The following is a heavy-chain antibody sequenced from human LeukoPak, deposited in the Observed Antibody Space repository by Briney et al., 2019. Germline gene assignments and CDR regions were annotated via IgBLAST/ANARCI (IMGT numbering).Heavy chain of an antibody. CDR1: GFTVSSNY. CDR3: TTASSWRGSYYEDFDY. V-gene: IGHV3-53*01. D-gene: IGHD1-26*01. CDR2: IYSGGST. J-gene: IGHJ4*02. Sequence: GGSLRLSCAASGFTVSSNYMSWVRQAPGKGLEWVSVIYSGGSTYYADSVKGRFTISRDDSKNTLYLQMNSLKTEDTAVYYCTTASSWRGSYYEDFDYWGQGTLVTVSS.